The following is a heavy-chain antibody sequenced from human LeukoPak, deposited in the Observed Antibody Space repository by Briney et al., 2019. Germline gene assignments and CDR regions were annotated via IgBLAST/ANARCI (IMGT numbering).Heavy chain of an antibody. CDR3: ARGYTSDYYAPFFDY. CDR2: ISSGGTTI. J-gene: IGHJ4*02. V-gene: IGHV3-48*03. D-gene: IGHD3-3*01. Sequence: TGGSLRLSCGASGFSFSTYEMNWGRQAPGKGLEWVSYISSGGTTIYYADSVKGRFTISRDNAKNSLYVQMNSLRAEDTAVYYCARGYTSDYYAPFFDYWGQGTLVTVSS. CDR1: GFSFSTYE.